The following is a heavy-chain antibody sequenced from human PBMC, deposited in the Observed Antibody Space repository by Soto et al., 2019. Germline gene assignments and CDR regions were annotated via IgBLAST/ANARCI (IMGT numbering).Heavy chain of an antibody. J-gene: IGHJ3*01. V-gene: IGHV3-30-3*01. CDR1: GSPFD. CDR2: IVPDGRNQ. CDR3: ARGRTHGAFDL. Sequence: QVQLVEFGGGVVQPGRSLRLSCVASGSPFDVHWVRQAPGKGPEWVAHIVPDGRNQYWADSVKGRFTGSRDNAKNTVYLQMHSLRTEDTAVYYCARGRTHGAFDLWGQGTMVTVSS.